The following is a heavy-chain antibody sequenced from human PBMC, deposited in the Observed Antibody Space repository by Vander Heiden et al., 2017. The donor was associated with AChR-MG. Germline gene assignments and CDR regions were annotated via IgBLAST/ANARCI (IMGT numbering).Heavy chain of an antibody. CDR2: ISGSGGST. CDR3: ANYYGDYGPWYFDL. Sequence: EVQLLESAGGLVQPGGSPSTSCAASGLTFGSYAMSWVRQAPGKGLEWVSAISGSGGSTYYEDSVKGRFTISRDNSKNTLYLQMNSLRDEDTAVYYCANYYGDYGPWYFDLWGRGTLVTVSS. D-gene: IGHD4-17*01. J-gene: IGHJ2*01. CDR1: GLTFGSYA. V-gene: IGHV3-23*01.